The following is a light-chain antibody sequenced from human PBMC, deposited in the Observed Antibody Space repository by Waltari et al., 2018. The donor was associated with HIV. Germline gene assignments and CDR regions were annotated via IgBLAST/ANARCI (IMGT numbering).Light chain of an antibody. CDR2: EVT. CDR1: SSDIGGYNY. CDR3: GSYTDTNNHYV. V-gene: IGLV2-8*01. J-gene: IGLJ1*01. Sequence: QSALTQPPSASGSPGQSVTISCTGTSSDIGGYNYVSWYQQHPGKAPKLLIYEVTKRPSGGPDRFSGSKSGNTASLTVSGLQPEDEADYYCGSYTDTNNHYVFGTGTKVT.